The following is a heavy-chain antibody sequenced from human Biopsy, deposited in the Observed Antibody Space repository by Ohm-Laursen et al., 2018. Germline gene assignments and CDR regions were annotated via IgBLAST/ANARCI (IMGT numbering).Heavy chain of an antibody. J-gene: IGHJ5*02. CDR1: GYTFTSYE. D-gene: IGHD3-10*01. CDR2: MNPDSGNT. V-gene: IGHV1-8*01. Sequence: ASVKVSCKTSGYTFTSYEINWVRQATGQGFEWMGWMNPDSGNTGYAQNFQGRVTMTRNTSISTAYMELSSLRSEGTAVYFCARADPPLFYYGSGSSNWFDPWGQGTLVTVSS. CDR3: ARADPPLFYYGSGSSNWFDP.